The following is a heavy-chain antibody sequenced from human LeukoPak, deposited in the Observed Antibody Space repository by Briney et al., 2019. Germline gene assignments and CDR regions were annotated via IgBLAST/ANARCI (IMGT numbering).Heavy chain of an antibody. CDR3: ARRSRAEVDY. CDR2: IRYDGSNK. CDR1: GFTFGSYG. V-gene: IGHV3-30*02. Sequence: PGGSLRLSCAASGFTFGSYGMHWVRQAPGKGLEWVAFIRYDGSNKYYADSVKGRFTISRDNSKNTLYLQMNSLRAEDTAVYYCARRSRAEVDYWGQGTLVTVSS. D-gene: IGHD1-14*01. J-gene: IGHJ4*02.